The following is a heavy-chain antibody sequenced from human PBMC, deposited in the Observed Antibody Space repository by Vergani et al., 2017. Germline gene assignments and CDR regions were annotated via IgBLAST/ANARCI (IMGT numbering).Heavy chain of an antibody. J-gene: IGHJ4*02. CDR2: IYPGDSDT. CDR3: ARLRSYYDILTVVGGYDY. CDR1: GYRFTSYW. V-gene: IGHV5-51*01. Sequence: EVQLVQSGAEVKKPGESLKISCKGSGYRFTSYWIGWVRQMPGKGLEWMGIIYPGDSDTRYSPSFQGQVTISADKSISTAYLQWSSLKASDTAMYYCARLRSYYDILTVVGGYDYWGQGTLVTVSS. D-gene: IGHD3-9*01.